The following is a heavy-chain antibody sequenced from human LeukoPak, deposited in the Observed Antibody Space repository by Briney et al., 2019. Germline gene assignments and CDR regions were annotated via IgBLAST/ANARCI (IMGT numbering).Heavy chain of an antibody. V-gene: IGHV4-61*02. CDR1: GGSISDGGYF. J-gene: IGHJ4*02. D-gene: IGHD6-19*01. Sequence: SQTLSLTCTVSGGSISDGGYFWNWIRQPAGKGLEWTGRIYMSGSTKYNSSLKSRVIISVDTSKNQFSLKLNSVTAADTAVYYCARGQGYTSAWYGDWGQGTLVAVSS. CDR3: ARGQGYTSAWYGD. CDR2: IYMSGST.